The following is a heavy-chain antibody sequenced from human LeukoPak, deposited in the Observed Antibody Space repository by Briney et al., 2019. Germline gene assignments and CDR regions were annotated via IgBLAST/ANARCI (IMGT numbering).Heavy chain of an antibody. J-gene: IGHJ3*02. Sequence: GGSQRLSCAGSGFIFTNYWMHWVRQVPGKGLVWVSHINADGGDTTYADSVKGRFTVSRDNGENTLYLQMNSLTADDTAIYYCARGSLRDDAFDIWGPGTMVTVSS. CDR3: ARGSLRDDAFDI. V-gene: IGHV3-74*01. CDR1: GFIFTNYW. CDR2: INADGGDT.